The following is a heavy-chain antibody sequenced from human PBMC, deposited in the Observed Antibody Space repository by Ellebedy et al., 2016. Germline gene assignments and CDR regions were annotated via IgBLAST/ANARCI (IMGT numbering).Heavy chain of an antibody. CDR2: ISSSGGST. J-gene: IGHJ4*02. CDR3: AKRSCSSSSCYVNY. Sequence: GESLKISXAASGFTFSSYAMSWVRQAPGKGLEWVSTISSSGGSTYSADSVKGRFTISRDNSKDTLYLQMNSLRAEDTAVYYCAKRSCSSSSCYVNYWGQGTLVTVSS. D-gene: IGHD2-2*01. CDR1: GFTFSSYA. V-gene: IGHV3-23*01.